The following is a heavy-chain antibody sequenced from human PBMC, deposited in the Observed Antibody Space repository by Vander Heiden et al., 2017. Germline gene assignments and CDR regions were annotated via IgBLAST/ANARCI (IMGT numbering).Heavy chain of an antibody. V-gene: IGHV3-9*01. D-gene: IGHD3-10*01. J-gene: IGHJ6*02. Sequence: EVQLVESGGGLVQPGRSLRLSCEGSGFTFNEHAMHWVRQVPGKVLEWVSGILWDNSRIGYADSVKGRFTISRDNGKNSLYLQMNSLRPEDTALYYCGKDMTPGGLDVWGHGTTVTVSS. CDR2: ILWDNSRI. CDR3: GKDMTPGGLDV. CDR1: GFTFNEHA.